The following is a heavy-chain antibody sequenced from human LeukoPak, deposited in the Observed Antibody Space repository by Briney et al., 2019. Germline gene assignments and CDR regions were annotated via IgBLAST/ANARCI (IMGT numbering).Heavy chain of an antibody. CDR3: TRYYDYVWGSYRYPDPFDF. J-gene: IGHJ4*02. Sequence: GGSLTLSCAASGCSFSSYGIHWVRLAPGQGQEWECCRRSKTYGGTTEYAASVKGRFSISRDDSKSIAYLQLNSLKTEDAAVYYCTRYYDYVWGSYRYPDPFDFWGQGTLVTVSS. D-gene: IGHD3-16*02. CDR2: RRSKTYGGTT. V-gene: IGHV3-49*04. CDR1: GCSFSSYG.